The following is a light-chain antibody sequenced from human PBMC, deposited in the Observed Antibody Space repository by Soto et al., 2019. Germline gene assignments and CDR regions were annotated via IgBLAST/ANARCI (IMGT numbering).Light chain of an antibody. Sequence: QSVLTQPASVSGSPGQSITISCTGTSSDVGRYNLVSWYQQHPGKAPKVMIYEVSKRPSGVPNRFSGSKSGYTASLTISGLQAEDEADYYCCSYAGSSTYVFGTGTKVTVL. J-gene: IGLJ1*01. V-gene: IGLV2-23*02. CDR3: CSYAGSSTYV. CDR2: EVS. CDR1: SSDVGRYNL.